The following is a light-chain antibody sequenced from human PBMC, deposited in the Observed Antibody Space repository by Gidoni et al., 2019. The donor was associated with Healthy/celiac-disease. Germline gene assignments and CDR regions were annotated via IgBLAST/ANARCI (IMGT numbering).Light chain of an antibody. Sequence: QSVLQPPPSVSGAPGPRVTISCAGSSSNIGAGYDVHWYQQLPGTAPKLLIYGNSNRPAGVPDRFSGSKSGTSASLDITGLKAEDEADYYCQSYDSSLSGWGVFGGGTKLTVL. V-gene: IGLV1-40*01. CDR2: GNS. J-gene: IGLJ2*01. CDR3: QSYDSSLSGWGV. CDR1: SSNIGAGYD.